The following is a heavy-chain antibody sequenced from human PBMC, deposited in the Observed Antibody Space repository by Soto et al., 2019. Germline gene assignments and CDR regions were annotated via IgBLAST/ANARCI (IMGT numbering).Heavy chain of an antibody. CDR2: INSDGCTT. CDR3: ARHSTYTADY. J-gene: IGHJ4*02. D-gene: IGHD6-13*01. Sequence: GGSLRLSCATSGFTFSSRWMQWVRQAPGKGLVWVSFINSDGCTTTYADSVKGRFTISRDNAKDTVYLQMSSLRVDDTAVYYCARHSTYTADYWGQGTLVTVSS. CDR1: GFTFSSRW. V-gene: IGHV3-74*01.